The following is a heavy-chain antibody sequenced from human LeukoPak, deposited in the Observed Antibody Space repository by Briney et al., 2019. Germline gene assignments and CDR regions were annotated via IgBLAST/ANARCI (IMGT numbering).Heavy chain of an antibody. J-gene: IGHJ4*02. Sequence: GGSLRLSCAASGFTFSNYAMNWVRQAPGKGLEWVSSISTTSSSIHYADSVKGRFTMSRDNAVNSLYLQMNSLRAEDTAVYYCSRDLGERGGTYYATPYGYWGQGTLVTVSS. CDR1: GFTFSNYA. D-gene: IGHD1-26*01. V-gene: IGHV3-21*01. CDR2: ISTTSSSI. CDR3: SRDLGERGGTYYATPYGY.